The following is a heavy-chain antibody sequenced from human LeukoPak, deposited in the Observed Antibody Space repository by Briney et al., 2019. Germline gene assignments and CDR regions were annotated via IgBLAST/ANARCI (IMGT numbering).Heavy chain of an antibody. Sequence: SETLSLTCAVYGGSFSGYYWSWIRQPPGKGLEWIGEINHSGSTNYNPSLKSRVTISVDTSKNQFSLRLPSVTAADTAVYYCARNRVVAAPNFDYWGQGTLVTVSS. J-gene: IGHJ4*02. CDR1: GGSFSGYY. CDR3: ARNRVVAAPNFDY. V-gene: IGHV4-34*01. CDR2: INHSGST. D-gene: IGHD6-6*01.